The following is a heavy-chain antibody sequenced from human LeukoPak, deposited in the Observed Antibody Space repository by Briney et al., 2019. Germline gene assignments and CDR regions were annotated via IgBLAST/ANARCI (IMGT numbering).Heavy chain of an antibody. CDR2: IIPILGIA. D-gene: IGHD1-26*01. Sequence: GASVKVSCKASGGTFSSYAISWVRQAPGQGLEWMGRIIPILGIANYAQKFQGRVTITADKSTSTAYMELSSLRSEDTAVYYCARAGRGSYYLGWGQGTLVTVSS. V-gene: IGHV1-69*04. CDR1: GGTFSSYA. J-gene: IGHJ4*02. CDR3: ARAGRGSYYLG.